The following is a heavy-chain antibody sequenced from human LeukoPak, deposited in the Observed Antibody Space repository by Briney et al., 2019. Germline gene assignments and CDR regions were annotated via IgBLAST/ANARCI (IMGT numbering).Heavy chain of an antibody. J-gene: IGHJ5*02. CDR2: VQSKTDSGTT. Sequence: PGGSLRLSCAASGFTFSNAWMSWVRQAPGKGLEWVGRVQSKTDSGTTDYAAPVKGRFTISRDDSKNTLYLQMNSLKTDDTAVYYCTTELYCGGDCYPGAWGQGTLVTVSS. CDR3: TTELYCGGDCYPGA. CDR1: GFTFSNAW. D-gene: IGHD2-21*02. V-gene: IGHV3-15*01.